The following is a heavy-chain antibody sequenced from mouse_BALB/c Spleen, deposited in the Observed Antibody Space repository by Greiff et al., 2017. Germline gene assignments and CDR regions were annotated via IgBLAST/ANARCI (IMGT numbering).Heavy chain of an antibody. CDR3: TRWITHFDD. V-gene: IGHV1S81*02. J-gene: IGHJ1*01. CDR2: INPSNGGT. D-gene: IGHD2-4*01. CDR1: GYTFTSYY. Sequence: QVQLLQSGAELVKPGASVKLSCKASGYTFTSYYMYWVKQRPGQGLEWIGGINPSNGGTNYNEKFKSKATLTVDKSSSTAYMQLSSLTSEDSAVYCCTRWITHFDDWGAGTTVTVSS.